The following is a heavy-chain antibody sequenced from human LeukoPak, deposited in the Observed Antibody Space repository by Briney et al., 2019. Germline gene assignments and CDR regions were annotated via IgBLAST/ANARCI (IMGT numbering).Heavy chain of an antibody. V-gene: IGHV3-43*01. Sequence: GGSLRLSCAASRFTFDDYSIHWVRQPPGKRLEWISLISWDGGATYYADSVKGRFTVSRDKSKNSLFLQMNSVITEDTAFYYCTKVARNSSWPYFDSWGQGTPVTVSS. CDR1: RFTFDDYS. J-gene: IGHJ4*02. CDR2: ISWDGGAT. D-gene: IGHD3-22*01. CDR3: TKVARNSSWPYFDS.